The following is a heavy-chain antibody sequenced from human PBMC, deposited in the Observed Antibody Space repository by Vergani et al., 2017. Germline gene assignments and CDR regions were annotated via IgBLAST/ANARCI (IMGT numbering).Heavy chain of an antibody. J-gene: IGHJ6*03. V-gene: IGHV3-21*02. D-gene: IGHD3-3*01. Sequence: EVQLVESGGGLVKPGGSLRLSCAASGFSFSSYSMNWVRPAPGNGLEWVASISGSSSYVFYRDSVEGRFTITRDNAKKSVYLQMNSLRAEDTAVYYCARGLYYDFWSGYYTRYYYYYMDVWGKGP. CDR2: ISGSSSYV. CDR1: GFSFSSYS. CDR3: ARGLYYDFWSGYYTRYYYYYMDV.